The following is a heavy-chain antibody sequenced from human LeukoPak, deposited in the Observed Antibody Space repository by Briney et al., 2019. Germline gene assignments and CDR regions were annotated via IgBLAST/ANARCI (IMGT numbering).Heavy chain of an antibody. J-gene: IGHJ4*02. CDR2: INHSGST. CDR1: GFTVSSNY. V-gene: IGHV4-34*01. D-gene: IGHD2-2*02. Sequence: PGGSLRLSCAASGFTVSSNYMSWVRQAPGKGLEWIGEINHSGSTNYNPSLKSRVTVSEETSKNQFSLKLTSVTAADTAVYYCVRHMLVVAAAAISPFDHWGQGILVSVSS. CDR3: VRHMLVVAAAAISPFDH.